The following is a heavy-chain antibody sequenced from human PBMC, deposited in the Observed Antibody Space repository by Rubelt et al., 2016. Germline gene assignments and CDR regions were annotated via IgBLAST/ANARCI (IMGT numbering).Heavy chain of an antibody. CDR2: IYYSGST. CDR3: ARDPECSSSAGAFDI. D-gene: IGHD6-6*01. Sequence: VSGGSISSGGYYWSWIRQHPGKGLEWIGYIYYSGSTYYNPSLKSRVTISVDTSKNQFSLKLSSVTAADTAVYYCARDPECSSSAGAFDIWGQGTMVTVSS. V-gene: IGHV4-31*02. CDR1: GGSISSGGYY. J-gene: IGHJ3*02.